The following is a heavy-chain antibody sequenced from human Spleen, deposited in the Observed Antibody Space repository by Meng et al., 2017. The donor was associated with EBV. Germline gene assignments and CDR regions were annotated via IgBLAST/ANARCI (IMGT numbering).Heavy chain of an antibody. CDR1: GVSVSSGSNF. CDR3: ARYYGANGDFDY. J-gene: IGHJ4*02. D-gene: IGHD4-23*01. CDR2: IYYSGST. Sequence: QVHLEGVGAGLGKPSVSLSLTCPASGVSVSSGSNFWTWIRQPPGKGLEWIGHIYYSGSTKYHPSLESRVTISADTSKNQFSLKLSSVTAADTAVYYCARYYGANGDFDYWGQGNLVTVSS. V-gene: IGHV4-61*01.